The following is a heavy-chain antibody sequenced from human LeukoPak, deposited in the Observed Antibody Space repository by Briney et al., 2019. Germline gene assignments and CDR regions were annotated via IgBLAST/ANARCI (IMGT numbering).Heavy chain of an antibody. V-gene: IGHV3-21*01. CDR3: ARGDGYYSGDYYYMDV. D-gene: IGHD3-22*01. CDR1: GFTFSSYS. J-gene: IGHJ6*03. CDR2: ISSSSSYI. Sequence: GGSLRLSCAASGFTFSSYSMNWVRQAPGKGLEWVSSISSSSSYIYYADSVKGRFTISRDNAKNSLYLQMNSLRAEDTAVYYCARGDGYYSGDYYYMDVWGKGTTVTVSS.